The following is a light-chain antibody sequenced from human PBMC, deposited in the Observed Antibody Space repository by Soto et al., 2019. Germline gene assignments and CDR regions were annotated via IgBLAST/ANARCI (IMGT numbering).Light chain of an antibody. CDR2: GAS. CDR1: QTVPNNY. CDR3: QQYGATPLT. V-gene: IGKV3-20*01. Sequence: PGDGVSLSCRASQTVPNNYLAWYQQKPDQAPRLLIFGASNRATGIPDRFGGSGSGTDFTLSISRLEPEDFAVYYCQQYGATPLTFCGGARLEVK. J-gene: IGKJ4*01.